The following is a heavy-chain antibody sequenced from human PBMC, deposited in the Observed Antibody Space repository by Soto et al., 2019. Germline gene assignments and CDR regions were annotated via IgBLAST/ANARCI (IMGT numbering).Heavy chain of an antibody. Sequence: GGSLRLSCAASGFTFSSYGMHWVRQAPGKGLEWVAVIWYDGSNKYYADSVKGRFTISRDNSKNTLYLQMNSLRAEDTAVYYCARNLADSSGYYVLGYWGQGTLVTVSS. CDR1: GFTFSSYG. D-gene: IGHD3-22*01. CDR2: IWYDGSNK. V-gene: IGHV3-33*01. CDR3: ARNLADSSGYYVLGY. J-gene: IGHJ4*02.